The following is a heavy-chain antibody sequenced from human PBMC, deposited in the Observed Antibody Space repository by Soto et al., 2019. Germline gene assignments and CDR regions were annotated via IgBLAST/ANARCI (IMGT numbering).Heavy chain of an antibody. D-gene: IGHD2-15*01. J-gene: IGHJ3*02. CDR2: ISGSGGST. V-gene: IGHV3-23*01. Sequence: PGGSLRLSCAASGFTHTFSTYAMSWVRQAPGKGLEWVSSISGSGGSTYFADSVKGRFTISRDSSKNTLYLQMNSLRAEDTALYYCAKSINNLVVVAATNRGTFDIWGQGTMVTVSS. CDR1: GFTHTFSTYA. CDR3: AKSINNLVVVAATNRGTFDI.